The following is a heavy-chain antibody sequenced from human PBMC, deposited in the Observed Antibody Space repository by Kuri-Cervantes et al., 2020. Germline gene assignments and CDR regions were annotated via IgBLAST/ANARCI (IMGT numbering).Heavy chain of an antibody. Sequence: SETLSLTCTVSGGSISSYYWSWIRQPPGKGLEWIGYIYYSGSTNYNPSLKSRVTISVDTSKNQFSLKLSSVTAADSAVYYCARQVAPLSWSDSWGPGIQVTVSS. CDR3: ARQVAPLSWSDS. J-gene: IGHJ5*01. V-gene: IGHV4-59*08. CDR1: GGSISSYY. CDR2: IYYSGST. D-gene: IGHD1-14*01.